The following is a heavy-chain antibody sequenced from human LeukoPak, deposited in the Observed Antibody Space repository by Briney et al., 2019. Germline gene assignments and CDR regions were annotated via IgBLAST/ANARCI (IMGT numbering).Heavy chain of an antibody. CDR1: GFTFSSYW. CDR3: ARVQWELLRGDAFDI. J-gene: IGHJ3*02. D-gene: IGHD1-26*01. Sequence: GSLRLSCAASGFTFSSYWMSWVRQAPGKGLEWVANIKQDGSEKYYVDSVKGRFTISRDNAKNSLYLQMNSLRAEDTAVYYCARVQWELLRGDAFDIWGQGTMVTVSS. V-gene: IGHV3-7*04. CDR2: IKQDGSEK.